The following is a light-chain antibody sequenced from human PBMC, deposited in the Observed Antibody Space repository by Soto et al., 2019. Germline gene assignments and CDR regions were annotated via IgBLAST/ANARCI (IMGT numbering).Light chain of an antibody. J-gene: IGLJ3*02. V-gene: IGLV1-40*01. CDR3: QTYDSRLDGSV. Sequence: QSVLTQPPSVSGAPGHRVTISCTGTYSNIGEGHQVHWYQQLPGAAPKLLISGNTDRPSGVPDRFSASKSGTSASLAISGLQPEDEADYYCQTYDSRLDGSVFGGGTKLTVL. CDR2: GNT. CDR1: YSNIGEGHQ.